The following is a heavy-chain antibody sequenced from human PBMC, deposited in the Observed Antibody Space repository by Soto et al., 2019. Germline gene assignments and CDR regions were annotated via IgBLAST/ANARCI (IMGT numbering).Heavy chain of an antibody. CDR2: ISRDGSNK. V-gene: IGHV3-30*04. CDR1: GFTFRSYA. CDR3: ARDASYYSLWSGYYPSRNGMDV. J-gene: IGHJ6*02. Sequence: GGSLRLSCAASGFTFRSYAIHWVRQAPGKGLEWVAVISRDGSNKYYVDSVKGRFTISRDNSRNTVYLQMNSLRADDTAVYYCARDASYYSLWSGYYPSRNGMDVWGQGTTVTVSS. D-gene: IGHD3-3*01.